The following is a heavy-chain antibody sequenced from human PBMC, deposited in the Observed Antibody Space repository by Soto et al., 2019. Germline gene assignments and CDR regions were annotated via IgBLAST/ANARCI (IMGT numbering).Heavy chain of an antibody. D-gene: IGHD3-16*01. CDR3: ARVYVNDYVWGSDATHFDY. Sequence: PSETLSLTCTVSGGSISSGDYYWSWIRQPPGKGLEWIGYIYYSGSTYYNPSLKSRVTISVDTSKNQFSLKLSSVTAADTAVYYCARVYVNDYVWGSDATHFDYWGQGTLVTVSS. CDR2: IYYSGST. V-gene: IGHV4-30-4*01. CDR1: GGSISSGDYY. J-gene: IGHJ4*02.